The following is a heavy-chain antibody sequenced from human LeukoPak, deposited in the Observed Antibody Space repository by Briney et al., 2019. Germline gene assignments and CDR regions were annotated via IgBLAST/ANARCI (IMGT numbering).Heavy chain of an antibody. Sequence: SETLSLTCTVSGGSISSSSYYCGWIRQPPGTGLEWIGSIYYSGSTYYNPSLKSRVTISVDTSKNQFSLKLSSVTAADTAVYYCARHVITMIAPWFDPWGQGTLVTVSS. CDR1: GGSISSSSYY. D-gene: IGHD3-22*01. CDR2: IYYSGST. CDR3: ARHVITMIAPWFDP. J-gene: IGHJ5*02. V-gene: IGHV4-39*01.